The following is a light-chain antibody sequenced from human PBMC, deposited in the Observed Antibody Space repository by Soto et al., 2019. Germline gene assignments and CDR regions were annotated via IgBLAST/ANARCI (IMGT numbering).Light chain of an antibody. J-gene: IGKJ1*01. CDR2: GTS. CDR3: QQYDNSPPWT. Sequence: EIVLTQSPGNLSFSPGERATLSCRASQSVSSTSLAWYQQKPGQAPRLLIYGTSNRATGIPDRFSGSGSGTDFTLTISRLETEDFAVYYCQQYDNSPPWTFGQGTRVESK. CDR1: QSVSSTS. V-gene: IGKV3-20*01.